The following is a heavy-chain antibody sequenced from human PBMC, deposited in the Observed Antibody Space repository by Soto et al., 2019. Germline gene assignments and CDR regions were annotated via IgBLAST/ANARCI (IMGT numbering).Heavy chain of an antibody. CDR1: GGTFSSYA. J-gene: IGHJ6*02. CDR3: ARSKEAQNQNYYYYGMDV. Sequence: QVPLVQSGAEVKKPGSSVKVSCKASGGTFSSYAISWVRQAPGQGLEWMGGIIPIFVTANYAQKFQGRVTITADKSTSTAYMELSSLRSEDTAVYYCARSKEAQNQNYYYYGMDVWGQGTTVTVSS. D-gene: IGHD6-6*01. CDR2: IIPIFVTA. V-gene: IGHV1-69*06.